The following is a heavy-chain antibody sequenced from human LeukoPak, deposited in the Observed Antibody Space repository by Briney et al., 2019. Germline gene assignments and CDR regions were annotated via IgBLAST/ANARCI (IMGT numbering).Heavy chain of an antibody. J-gene: IGHJ4*02. CDR1: GFSLSTRGMC. D-gene: IGHD3-22*01. Sequence: ESGPALVKPTQTLTLTCTFSGFSLSTRGMCVSWIRQPPGKSLEWLARIDWDDDKYYSTSLKTRLTISKDTSKNQVVLTVTNMDPVDTATYYCVGVNYYDTSLGFAWGQGTLVPVSS. CDR3: VGVNYYDTSLGFA. V-gene: IGHV2-70*11. CDR2: IDWDDDK.